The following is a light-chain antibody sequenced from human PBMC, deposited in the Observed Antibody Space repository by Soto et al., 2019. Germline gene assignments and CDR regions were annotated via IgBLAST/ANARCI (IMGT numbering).Light chain of an antibody. CDR2: GAS. J-gene: IGKJ1*01. V-gene: IGKV3-15*01. CDR3: QQYVRSPPSWT. Sequence: EIVMTQSPATLSVSPGERATLSCRASQSVSSNLAWYQQKPGQAPRLLIYGASTRATGIPARFSGSGSGTEFTLTISSLQSEDFAVYYCQQYVRSPPSWTFGQGTKVEIK. CDR1: QSVSSN.